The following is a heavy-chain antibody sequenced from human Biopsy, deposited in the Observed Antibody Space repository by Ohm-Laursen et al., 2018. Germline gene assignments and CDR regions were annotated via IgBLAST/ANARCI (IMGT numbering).Heavy chain of an antibody. V-gene: IGHV4-4*07. Sequence: SETLSLTCSVSGGSTNDYFWSWIRQPAGETLERIGLIYSSGGSSYNPSLKIRISMSMDTSNTQFSLTLPSVTAADTAVDYCARTPGKAVAGRFLDLWGRGTLVTVSS. J-gene: IGHJ2*01. D-gene: IGHD6-19*01. CDR2: IYSSGGS. CDR3: ARTPGKAVAGRFLDL. CDR1: GGSTNDYF.